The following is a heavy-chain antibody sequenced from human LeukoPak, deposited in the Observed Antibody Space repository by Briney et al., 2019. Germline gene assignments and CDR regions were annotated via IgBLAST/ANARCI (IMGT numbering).Heavy chain of an antibody. CDR2: IYDTGST. D-gene: IGHD3-22*01. CDR3: ACLTTADDFDI. Sequence: SETLSLTCTVSGGSINSYYWSWLRHPPGKRLEGIGYIYDTGSTNYNPSINSRVTISVDTPNNHFSLKLSSVTAADTAVYYCACLTTADDFDIWGQGTMVTVAS. CDR1: GGSINSYY. V-gene: IGHV4-59*01. J-gene: IGHJ3*02.